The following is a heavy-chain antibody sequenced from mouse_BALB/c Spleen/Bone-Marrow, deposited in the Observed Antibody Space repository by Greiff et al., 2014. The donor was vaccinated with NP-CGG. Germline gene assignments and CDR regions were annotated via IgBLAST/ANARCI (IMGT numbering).Heavy chain of an antibody. CDR3: AITPSAMDY. CDR2: IDPANDNT. J-gene: IGHJ4*01. Sequence: EVKVEESGAELVKPGASVKLSCTASGFNIKDTDMHWVKQRPEQGMEWIGRIDPANDNTKYDPKFQGKATITADTSSNTVYLQLSSLTSEDTAVYYCAITPSAMDYWGQGTSVTVSS. CDR1: GFNIKDTD. V-gene: IGHV14-3*02. D-gene: IGHD2-4*01.